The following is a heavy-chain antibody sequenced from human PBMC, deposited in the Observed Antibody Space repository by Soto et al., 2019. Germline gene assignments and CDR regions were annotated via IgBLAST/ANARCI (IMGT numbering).Heavy chain of an antibody. Sequence: EVQLVESGGGLVQPGGSLRLSCAASGFTFGNYWMYWVRQAPGKGLVWVSRINSDGSVSSYADSVKGRLTISRDNVKNTLYLQMDSLRVEDTAVYYCARADCVGGTCYSLAGSFYYYMDVWGKGTTVTVFS. CDR3: ARADCVGGTCYSLAGSFYYYMDV. J-gene: IGHJ6*03. CDR2: INSDGSVS. V-gene: IGHV3-74*01. D-gene: IGHD2-15*01. CDR1: GFTFGNYW.